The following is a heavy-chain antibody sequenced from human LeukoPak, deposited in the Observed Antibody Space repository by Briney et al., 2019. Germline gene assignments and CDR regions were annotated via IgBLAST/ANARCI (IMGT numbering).Heavy chain of an antibody. CDR2: VDPEDGET. J-gene: IGHJ5*02. V-gene: IGHV1-69-2*01. D-gene: IGHD1-14*01. CDR1: GYTFTDYY. CDR3: ATLSLTLRVWFDP. Sequence: ASVKISCKVPGYTFTDYYMHWVQQAPGKGLEWMGPVDPEDGETIYAEKFQGRVTITADTSTDTAYMELSSLRSEDTAVYYCATLSLTLRVWFDPWGQGTLVTVSS.